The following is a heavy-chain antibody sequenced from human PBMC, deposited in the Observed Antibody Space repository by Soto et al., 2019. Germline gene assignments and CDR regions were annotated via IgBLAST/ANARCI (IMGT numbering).Heavy chain of an antibody. CDR1: EFSLSTSGVG. V-gene: IGHV2-5*02. D-gene: IGHD2-15*01. Sequence: QITLKESGPTLVKPTQTLTLTCTFSEFSLSTSGVGVGWIRQPPGKALEWLALIYWDDDKRYSPSLKSRLTITKDTSKNQVVLTMTNMDPVDTATYYCARLYCSGGSCYSHYFDYWGQGTLVTVSS. CDR2: IYWDDDK. CDR3: ARLYCSGGSCYSHYFDY. J-gene: IGHJ4*02.